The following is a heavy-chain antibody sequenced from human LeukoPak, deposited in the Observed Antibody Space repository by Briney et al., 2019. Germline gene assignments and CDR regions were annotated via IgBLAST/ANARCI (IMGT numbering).Heavy chain of an antibody. Sequence: GGSLRLSCAASGFTFSDYAMTWVRQAPGKGLEWVSSTAPVHYADSVKGRFTISRDDSKDTLFLQMNSLRAEDTAIYYCAKDSFSYNGIFDALDVWGQGTMVTVSS. D-gene: IGHD2-8*01. CDR3: AKDSFSYNGIFDALDV. V-gene: IGHV3-23*01. J-gene: IGHJ3*01. CDR1: GFTFSDYA. CDR2: STAPV.